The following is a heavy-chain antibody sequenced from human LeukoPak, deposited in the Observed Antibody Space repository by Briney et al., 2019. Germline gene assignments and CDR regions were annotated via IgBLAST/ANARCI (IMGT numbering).Heavy chain of an antibody. V-gene: IGHV3-43*02. CDR2: ISGDGGST. CDR3: GKARIAKEIGDF. Sequence: GGSLRLSCAASGCAFGGYAMHWVRQAPGMGLEWVSTISGDGGSTYYADSVRGPVTISKDNRKNSLYLQTTGLKTEDTALYYCGKARIAKEIGDFWGQGTLVTVSS. D-gene: IGHD2/OR15-2a*01. J-gene: IGHJ4*02. CDR1: GCAFGGYA.